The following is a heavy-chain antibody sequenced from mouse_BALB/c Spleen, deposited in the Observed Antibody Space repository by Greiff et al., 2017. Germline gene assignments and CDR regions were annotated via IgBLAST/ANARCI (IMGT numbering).Heavy chain of an antibody. CDR3: ARAGLYYYGSSTGDY. D-gene: IGHD1-1*01. CDR2: IYPGDGDT. CDR1: GYTFTSYW. J-gene: IGHJ4*01. Sequence: VKLQESGAELARPGASVKLSCKASGYTFTSYWMQWVKQRPGQGLEWIGAIYPGDGDTRYTQKFKGKATLTADKSSSTAYMQLSSLASEDSAVYYCARAGLYYYGSSTGDYWGQGTSVTVSS. V-gene: IGHV1-87*01.